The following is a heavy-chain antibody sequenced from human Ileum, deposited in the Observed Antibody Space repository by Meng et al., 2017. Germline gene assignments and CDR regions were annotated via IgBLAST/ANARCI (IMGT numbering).Heavy chain of an antibody. J-gene: IGHJ4*02. CDR2: ISQESGRT. V-gene: IGHV4-4*02. D-gene: IGHD2-21*01. CDR3: VRNEGYSLGD. CDR1: GDSISSRDW. Sequence: QGTLQGSGPGLVKPSGTLSLTCAVSGDSISSRDWWSWVRQPPGKGLEWIGEISQESGRTNYNPSLKSRVTISLDKSKNQFSLNLNSVTAADTAVDYCVRNEGYSLGDWGQGTLVTVSS.